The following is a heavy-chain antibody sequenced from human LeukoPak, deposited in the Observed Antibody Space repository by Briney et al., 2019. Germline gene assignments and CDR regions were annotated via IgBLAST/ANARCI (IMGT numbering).Heavy chain of an antibody. V-gene: IGHV3-48*03. J-gene: IGHJ3*02. CDR1: GFTFSSYE. Sequence: GGSLRLSCAASGFTFSSYEMNWVRQAPGKGLEWVSYISSSGSTIYYADSVKGRFTISTDNAKNSLYLQMNSLRPADTAAYYCATTYIGVMTAKAFDIWGQGTMVTVSS. D-gene: IGHD2-21*02. CDR2: ISSSGSTI. CDR3: ATTYIGVMTAKAFDI.